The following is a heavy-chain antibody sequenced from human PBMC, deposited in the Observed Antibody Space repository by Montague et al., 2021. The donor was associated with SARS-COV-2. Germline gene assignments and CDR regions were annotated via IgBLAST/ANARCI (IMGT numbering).Heavy chain of an antibody. CDR2: IYNGGTT. J-gene: IGHJ3*01. V-gene: IGHV4-39*01. Sequence: SETLSLTCTVSGDFIRNSYYAWGWVRQPPGKGLVWIGNIYNGGTTFYXXXLKSRVTIFIDTSKNQFSLKLSSVTAADTAVYYCATRTDYHQNDFGVWGQGTMVTVSS. CDR1: GDFIRNSYYA. D-gene: IGHD1-1*01. CDR3: ATRTDYHQNDFGV.